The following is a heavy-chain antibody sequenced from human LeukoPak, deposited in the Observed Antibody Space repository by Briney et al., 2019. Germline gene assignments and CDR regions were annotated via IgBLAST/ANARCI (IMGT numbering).Heavy chain of an antibody. CDR2: INHSGST. Sequence: SETLSLTCAVYGGSFSGYYWSWIRQPPGKGLEWIGEINHSGSTNYNPSLKSRVTISVDTSKNQFSLKLSSVTAADTAVYYCARASTVPRAFDIWGQGTMVTVSS. CDR1: GGSFSGYY. V-gene: IGHV4-34*01. J-gene: IGHJ3*02. D-gene: IGHD4-17*01. CDR3: ARASTVPRAFDI.